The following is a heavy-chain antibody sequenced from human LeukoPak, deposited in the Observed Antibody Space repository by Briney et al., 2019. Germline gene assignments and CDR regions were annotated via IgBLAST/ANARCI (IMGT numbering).Heavy chain of an antibody. V-gene: IGHV1-3*01. CDR2: INAGDGNT. Sequence: ASVKVSCKASGYTFTNYVMHWVRQAPGQRLEWMGWINAGDGNTRYLQSFQGRVTFTRDTSASTAYMELGNLRSEDTAVYYCVAVDYGDYWGQGTLVTVSS. CDR3: VAVDYGDY. J-gene: IGHJ4*02. CDR1: GYTFTNYV.